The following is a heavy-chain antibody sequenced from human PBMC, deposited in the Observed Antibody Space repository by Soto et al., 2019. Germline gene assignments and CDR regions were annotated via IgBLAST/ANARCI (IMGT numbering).Heavy chain of an antibody. CDR2: INPSGDST. J-gene: IGHJ4*02. Sequence: GASVKVSCKASGYTFSSYYMHWVRQAPGQGLEWMGVINPSGDSTSYAHKFQGRVTITRDTSTSTLFMELSSLRSEDTAVYFCARDWEFGYWGQGSLVTVSS. D-gene: IGHD1-26*01. V-gene: IGHV1-46*01. CDR3: ARDWEFGY. CDR1: GYTFSSYY.